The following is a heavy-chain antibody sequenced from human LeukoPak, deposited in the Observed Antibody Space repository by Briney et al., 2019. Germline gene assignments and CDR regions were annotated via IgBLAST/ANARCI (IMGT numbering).Heavy chain of an antibody. V-gene: IGHV3-48*01. J-gene: IGHJ6*02. CDR3: ARGSYCSSTSCYTYYYYGMDV. CDR2: ISSSSSTI. D-gene: IGHD2-2*01. Sequence: GGSLRLSCAASGFTFSSYSMNWVRQAPGKGLEWVSYISSSSSTIYYADSVKGRFTISRDNAKNSLHLQMNSLRAEDTAVYYCARGSYCSSTSCYTYYYYGMDVWGQGTTVTVSS. CDR1: GFTFSSYS.